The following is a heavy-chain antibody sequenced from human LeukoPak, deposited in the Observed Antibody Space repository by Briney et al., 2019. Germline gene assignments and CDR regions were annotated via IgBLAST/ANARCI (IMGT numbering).Heavy chain of an antibody. D-gene: IGHD1-7*01. CDR2: LSWNSGTI. CDR1: GFIFDDYA. Sequence: GGSLRLSCAASGFIFDDYAMHWVREAPGKGLEWVAGLSWNSGTIRYADFVQGRFSISRDNAKNSLYLQMNSLRAEDTAVYYCARGNYESDYWGQGTLVTVSS. J-gene: IGHJ4*02. V-gene: IGHV3-9*01. CDR3: ARGNYESDY.